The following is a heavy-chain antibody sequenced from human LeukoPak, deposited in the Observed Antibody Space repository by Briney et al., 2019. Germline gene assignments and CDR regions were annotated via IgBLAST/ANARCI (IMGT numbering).Heavy chain of an antibody. CDR3: ATGTTGKNVDTAMTQRDAFDI. CDR2: FDPEDGEI. CDR1: GYTLTELS. Sequence: GASVKVSCKVSGYTLTELSMHWVRQAPGKGLEWMGGFDPEDGEIIYAQKFQGRVTMTEDTSTDTAYMELSSLRSEDTAVYYCATGTTGKNVDTAMTQRDAFDIWGQGTMVTVSS. J-gene: IGHJ3*02. D-gene: IGHD5-18*01. V-gene: IGHV1-24*01.